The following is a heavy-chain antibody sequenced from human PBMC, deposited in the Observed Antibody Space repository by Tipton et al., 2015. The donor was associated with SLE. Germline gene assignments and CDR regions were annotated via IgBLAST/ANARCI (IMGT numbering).Heavy chain of an antibody. CDR1: GGSITSGSHY. J-gene: IGHJ3*02. V-gene: IGHV4-61*09. CDR3: AGGGVATMGGYAFEI. CDR2: IYSSGSP. Sequence: TLSLTCTVSGGSITSGSHYWTWIRQPAGKGLEWIGHIYSSGSPNYSPSLRSRATISVDTSKNQFSLKLSSVTAADTALYYCAGGGVATMGGYAFEIWGQGTMVTVSS. D-gene: IGHD5-12*01.